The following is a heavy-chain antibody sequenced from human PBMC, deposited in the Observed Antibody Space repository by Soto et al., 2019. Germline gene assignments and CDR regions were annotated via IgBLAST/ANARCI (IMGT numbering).Heavy chain of an antibody. CDR3: ATPHRSGYDDYCNYYSLDV. CDR2: ISGSGGST. V-gene: IGHV3-23*01. Sequence: EVQLLESGGGLVQPGGSLRLSCAASGFTFSSYAMNWVRQAPGKGLEWVAAISGSGGSTYYADSVKGRFTNSRDNATNTLYLQMISLRVDDTAVYDSATPHRSGYDDYCNYYSLDVWGNGTTVTVSS. D-gene: IGHD5-12*01. CDR1: GFTFSSYA. J-gene: IGHJ6*04.